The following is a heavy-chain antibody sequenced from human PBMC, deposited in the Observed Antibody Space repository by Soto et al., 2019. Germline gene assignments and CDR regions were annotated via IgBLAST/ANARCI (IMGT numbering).Heavy chain of an antibody. J-gene: IGHJ6*02. CDR2: IYYSGST. Sequence: QVQLQESGPGLVKPSQTLSLTCTVSGGSISSGSYYWSWIRQLPGKGLEWIGYIYYSGSTYYNPSLKSRVTISVDTSKNPFSMTLIPVTAADTAVYYCATRTDYYYGSGSLGGMDVWGQGTTVTVSS. D-gene: IGHD3-10*01. CDR3: ATRTDYYYGSGSLGGMDV. CDR1: GGSISSGSYY. V-gene: IGHV4-31*03.